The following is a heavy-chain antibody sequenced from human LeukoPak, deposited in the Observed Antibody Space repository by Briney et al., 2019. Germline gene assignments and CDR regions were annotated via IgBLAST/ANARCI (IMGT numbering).Heavy chain of an antibody. D-gene: IGHD3-22*01. V-gene: IGHV1-46*01. CDR2: INPSGGST. J-gene: IGHJ4*02. CDR3: ARGPGPADDGGGYCFDY. CDR1: GYTFTSYY. Sequence: ASVKVSCKASGYTFTSYYLYWVRQAPGQGLEWMGVINPSGGSTTSAQKFQGRVAMTRDTSTSTVYMELRSLRSEDTAVYYCARGPGPADDGGGYCFDYWGQGTLVTVSS.